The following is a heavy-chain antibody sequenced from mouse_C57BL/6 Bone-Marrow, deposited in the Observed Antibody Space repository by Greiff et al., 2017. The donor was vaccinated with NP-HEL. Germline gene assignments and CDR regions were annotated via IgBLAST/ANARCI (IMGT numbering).Heavy chain of an antibody. D-gene: IGHD1-1*01. Sequence: EVKVVESGGDLVKPGGSLKLSCAASGFTFSSYGMSWVRQTPDKRLEWVATISSGGSYTYYPDSVKGRFTISRDNATNTLYLQMSSLKSEDTAMYYCARHHYYGSSYDYAMDYWGQGTSVTVSS. J-gene: IGHJ4*01. CDR2: ISSGGSYT. V-gene: IGHV5-6*01. CDR1: GFTFSSYG. CDR3: ARHHYYGSSYDYAMDY.